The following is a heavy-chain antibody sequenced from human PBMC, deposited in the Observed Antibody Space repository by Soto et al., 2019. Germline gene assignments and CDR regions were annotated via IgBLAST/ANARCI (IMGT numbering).Heavy chain of an antibody. CDR2: IKSDVSTT. CDR1: GFSFSTYW. CDR3: ARDYGWGYYGMDV. V-gene: IGHV3-74*01. Sequence: EVQLVESGGGLVQPGGSLRISCAASGFSFSTYWMHWVRQAPGKGLVWVSRIKSDVSTTGYADSAKGRFTISRDNAKNTLYLQMNSLRAEDTAVYYCARDYGWGYYGMDVWGQGTTVTVSS. D-gene: IGHD3-10*01. J-gene: IGHJ6*02.